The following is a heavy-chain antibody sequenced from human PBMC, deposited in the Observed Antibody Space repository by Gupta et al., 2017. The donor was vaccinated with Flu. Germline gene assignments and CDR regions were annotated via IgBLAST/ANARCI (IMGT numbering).Heavy chain of an antibody. V-gene: IGHV3-21*01. CDR1: GFTFSSYS. Sequence: EVQLVESGGGLVKPGGSLRLSCAAPGFTFSSYSMNWVRQAPGKGLEWVSSISSSSSYIYYADSVKGRFTISRDNAKNSLYLQMNSLRAEDTAVYYCAREYSSLSPRFDYWGQGTLVTVSS. CDR2: ISSSSSYI. D-gene: IGHD6-6*01. CDR3: AREYSSLSPRFDY. J-gene: IGHJ4*02.